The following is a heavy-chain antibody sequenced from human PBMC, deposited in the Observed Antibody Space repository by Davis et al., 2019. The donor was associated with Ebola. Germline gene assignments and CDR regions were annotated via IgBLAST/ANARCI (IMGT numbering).Heavy chain of an antibody. V-gene: IGHV5-51*01. D-gene: IGHD3-9*01. CDR1: GNSFTSYW. J-gene: IGHJ4*02. Sequence: GESLKISCKGSGNSFTSYWIGWVRQMPGKGLEWMGIIYPGDSDTRYSPSFQGQVTISADKSISTAYLQWSSLKASDTAMYYCAVRARYFDWSLDYWGQGTLVTVSS. CDR3: AVRARYFDWSLDY. CDR2: IYPGDSDT.